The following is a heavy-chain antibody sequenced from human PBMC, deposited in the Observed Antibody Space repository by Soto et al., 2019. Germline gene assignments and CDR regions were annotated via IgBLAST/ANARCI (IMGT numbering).Heavy chain of an antibody. Sequence: QVQLQGSGPGLVKPSETLSLTCTISGGSISPYYWSWIRQPPGKGLEWIGYIYYSGGTNYNPSLKRRVTISLDTSKNQFSLKLSSVTAADTAVYYCARWQPLAYCGGGSCYPGSFDIWDQGTMVTVSS. J-gene: IGHJ3*02. CDR3: ARWQPLAYCGGGSCYPGSFDI. CDR2: IYYSGGT. V-gene: IGHV4-59*01. D-gene: IGHD2-15*01. CDR1: GGSISPYY.